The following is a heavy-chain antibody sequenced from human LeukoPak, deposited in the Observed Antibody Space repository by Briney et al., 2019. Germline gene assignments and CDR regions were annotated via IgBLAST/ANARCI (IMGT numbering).Heavy chain of an antibody. D-gene: IGHD3-10*01. CDR3: ARGWGHYGSGLRRKTHWYFDL. Sequence: PSETLSLTCTVSGDSFSSVTDYWAWIRQPPGKGLEWIGEINHSGSTNYNPSLKSRVTISVDTSKNQFSLKLSSVTAADTAVYYCARGWGHYGSGLRRKTHWYFDLWGRGTLVTVSS. CDR2: INHSGST. J-gene: IGHJ2*01. V-gene: IGHV4-34*01. CDR1: GDSFSSVTDY.